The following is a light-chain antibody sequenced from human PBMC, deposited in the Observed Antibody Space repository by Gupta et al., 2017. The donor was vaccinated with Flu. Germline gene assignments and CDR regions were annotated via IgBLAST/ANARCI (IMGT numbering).Light chain of an antibody. CDR3: SSYAGSNNFEV. CDR2: EDN. J-gene: IGLJ3*02. CDR1: SSDDGGYNY. V-gene: IGLV2-8*01. Sequence: SSDDGGYNYVSCYQQHPDKAPQLMIYEDNKRPSGVPDRFSGSKSGNTASLTVSGLQAEDGADYYCSSYAGSNNFEVFGGGTKLTVV.